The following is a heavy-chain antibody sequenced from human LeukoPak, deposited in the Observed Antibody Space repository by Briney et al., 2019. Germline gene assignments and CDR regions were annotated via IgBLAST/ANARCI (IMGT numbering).Heavy chain of an antibody. D-gene: IGHD5-18*01. CDR1: GGSISSYY. Sequence: SETLSLTCTVSGGSISSYYWSWIRQPPGKGLEWIGYIYYSGSTNYNPSLKSRVTISVDTSKNQFSLKLSSVTAADTAVYYCARTTEGGYTYDYFYYYYMDVWGKGITVTISS. V-gene: IGHV4-59*01. J-gene: IGHJ6*03. CDR2: IYYSGST. CDR3: ARTTEGGYTYDYFYYYYMDV.